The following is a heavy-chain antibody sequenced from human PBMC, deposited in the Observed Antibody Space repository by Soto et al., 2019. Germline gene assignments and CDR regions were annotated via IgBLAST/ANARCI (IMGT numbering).Heavy chain of an antibody. V-gene: IGHV3-7*01. CDR3: ASVAI. J-gene: IGHJ4*02. D-gene: IGHD5-12*01. Sequence: EVQLVESGGGLVQPGGSLRLSCAASGFTFSNYWMSWVRQAPGKGLEWVANIKQDGTEKNYVDSVRGRFTFSRDNAKNSLDLQMNSLTAEDTAVYYCASVAIWGQGTLVTVSS. CDR2: IKQDGTEK. CDR1: GFTFSNYW.